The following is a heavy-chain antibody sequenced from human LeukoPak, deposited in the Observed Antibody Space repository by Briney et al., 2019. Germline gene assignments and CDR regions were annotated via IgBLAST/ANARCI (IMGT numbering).Heavy chain of an antibody. CDR1: GFTFDTYE. Sequence: GGSLRLSCVGSGFTFDTYEMNWVRQAPGKGLEWLSFISRGGFEIHYADSVKGRFTISRDNAKNSLYLQMNSLRAEDTAVYYCATSPDSSAYYGIDYWGQGTLVTVSS. D-gene: IGHD3-22*01. CDR2: ISRGGFEI. V-gene: IGHV3-48*03. J-gene: IGHJ4*02. CDR3: ATSPDSSAYYGIDY.